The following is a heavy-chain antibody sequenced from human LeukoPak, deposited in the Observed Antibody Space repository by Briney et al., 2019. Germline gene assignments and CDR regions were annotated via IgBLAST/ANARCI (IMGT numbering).Heavy chain of an antibody. CDR3: AKGHTVTTALVYVY. Sequence: PGGSLRLSCAASGFTFSSYGMHWVRQAPGKGLEWVAVISYDGSNKYYADSVKGRFTISRDNSKNTLYLQMNSLRAEDTAVYYCAKGHTVTTALVYVYWGQGTLVTVSS. D-gene: IGHD4-11*01. V-gene: IGHV3-30*18. CDR1: GFTFSSYG. CDR2: ISYDGSNK. J-gene: IGHJ4*02.